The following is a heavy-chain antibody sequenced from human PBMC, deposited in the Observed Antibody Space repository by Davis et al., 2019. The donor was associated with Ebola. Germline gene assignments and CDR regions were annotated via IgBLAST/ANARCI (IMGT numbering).Heavy chain of an antibody. CDR3: AREAATPSGYYYYGMDV. V-gene: IGHV1-69*13. J-gene: IGHJ6*04. D-gene: IGHD2-15*01. CDR1: GYTFTSYG. Sequence: AASVKVSCKASGYTFTSYGISWVRQAPGQGLEWMGGIIPVFRTANYAQKFQGRVTITADESTSTAYMELSSLRSEDTAVYYCAREAATPSGYYYYGMDVWGKGTTVTVSS. CDR2: IIPVFRTA.